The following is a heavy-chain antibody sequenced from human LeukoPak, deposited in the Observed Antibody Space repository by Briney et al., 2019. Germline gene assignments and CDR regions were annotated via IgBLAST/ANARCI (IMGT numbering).Heavy chain of an antibody. V-gene: IGHV4-31*03. CDR1: GGSISTGGYY. D-gene: IGHD4-17*01. Sequence: SQTLSLTCTVSGGSISTGGYYWSWIRQHPGKGLEWIGYIYYSGSTYYSPSLKSRVIISVDTSKNHFSLKLSSVTAADTAVYYCARGLYDYGDYEIDYWGQGILVTVSS. CDR2: IYYSGST. CDR3: ARGLYDYGDYEIDY. J-gene: IGHJ4*02.